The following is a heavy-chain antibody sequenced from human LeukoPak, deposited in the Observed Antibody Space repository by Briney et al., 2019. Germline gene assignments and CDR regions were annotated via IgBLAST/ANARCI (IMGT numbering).Heavy chain of an antibody. D-gene: IGHD6-19*01. CDR2: IRYDESNK. Sequence: GGSLRLSCAASGFIFSNYGMHWVRQAPGKGLDWVAFIRYDESNKFYADSVKGRFTISRDNSKNILFLQMNSLRAEDTAVYYCATMQWLEGVDWFDPWGQGTQVTVSS. CDR3: ATMQWLEGVDWFDP. V-gene: IGHV3-30*02. J-gene: IGHJ5*02. CDR1: GFIFSNYG.